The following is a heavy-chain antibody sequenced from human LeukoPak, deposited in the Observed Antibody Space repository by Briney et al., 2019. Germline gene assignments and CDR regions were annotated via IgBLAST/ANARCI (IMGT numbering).Heavy chain of an antibody. CDR2: ITTSSTYT. V-gene: IGHV3-21*01. J-gene: IGHJ3*02. CDR3: VRGLRYFDESPRDAFDI. D-gene: IGHD3-9*01. CDR1: GFSFSSY. Sequence: GGSLRLSCAASGFSFSSYMNWVRQAPGKGLEWVSSITTSSTYTFYADPVKGRFTITRDNANNRLYLQMNSLRAEDTAVYYCVRGLRYFDESPRDAFDIWGQGTMVTVSS.